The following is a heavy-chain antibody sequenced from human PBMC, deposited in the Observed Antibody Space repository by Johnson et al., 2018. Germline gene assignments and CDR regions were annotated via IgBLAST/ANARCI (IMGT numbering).Heavy chain of an antibody. CDR2: IFYDGSNK. CDR1: GFTFSSYG. J-gene: IGHJ6*02. CDR3: ARVPWSYPMDV. Sequence: QVQLVQSGGGVVQPGRSLRLSCAASGFTFSSYGMHWVRQAPGKGLEWVAVIFYDGSNKYYADSVKGRFTISRDNSKNKLYLQMNSLRAEDTAVYYCARVPWSYPMDVWGQGTTVTVSS. V-gene: IGHV3-33*08. D-gene: IGHD2-15*01.